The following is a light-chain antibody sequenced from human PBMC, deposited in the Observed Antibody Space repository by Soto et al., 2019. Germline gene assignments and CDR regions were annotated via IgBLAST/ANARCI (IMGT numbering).Light chain of an antibody. CDR3: HQYESSPQT. Sequence: EIVLTQSPVTLSLSPGERATLSCRASQTVSRMYLSWFQQRPGQAPRLLIYLTSNRAAGIPDRFSGSGSGTDFTLTISELEPEDFAVYYCHQYESSPQTFRQGTKVDIK. CDR1: QTVSRMY. V-gene: IGKV3-20*01. J-gene: IGKJ1*01. CDR2: LTS.